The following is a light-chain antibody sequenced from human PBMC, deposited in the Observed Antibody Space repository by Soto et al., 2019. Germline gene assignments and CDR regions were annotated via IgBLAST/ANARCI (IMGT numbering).Light chain of an antibody. CDR2: GAF. Sequence: EIVLTQSPGTLSLSPGDRATLSCRASEPITSSSLAWYQPKPGQAPGLLIYGAFTRATGIPDRFRGGGSGTDFALTIPRLEPEDAAVYFCQQYLRSPLTFGGGTRVE. CDR1: EPITSSS. V-gene: IGKV3-20*01. J-gene: IGKJ4*01. CDR3: QQYLRSPLT.